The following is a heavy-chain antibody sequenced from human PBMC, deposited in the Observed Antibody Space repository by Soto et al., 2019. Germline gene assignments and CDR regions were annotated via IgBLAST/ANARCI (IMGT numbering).Heavy chain of an antibody. J-gene: IGHJ2*01. CDR2: IYYSGST. Sequence: SETLSLTCTVSGGSISSGGYYWSWIRQHPGKGLEWIGYIYYSGSTYYNPSLKSQVTISVDTSKNQFSLKLSSVTAADTVVYYCASTGGSNDLIYWYFDLWGRGTLVTVSS. D-gene: IGHD4-4*01. CDR3: ASTGGSNDLIYWYFDL. CDR1: GGSISSGGYY. V-gene: IGHV4-31*01.